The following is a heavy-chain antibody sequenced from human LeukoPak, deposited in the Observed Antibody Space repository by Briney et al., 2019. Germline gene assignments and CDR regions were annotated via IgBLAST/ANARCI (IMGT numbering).Heavy chain of an antibody. V-gene: IGHV3-9*03. CDR2: ISWNGDTI. CDR3: TKDLYPVAMGSGYAFDY. CDR1: GLTFHDYA. J-gene: IGHJ4*02. D-gene: IGHD3-22*01. Sequence: GGSLRLSCAASGLTFHDYAMHWVRQAPGKGLEWVSGISWNGDTIGYADSVKGRFTISRDNAKNPLYLQMNSLRAEDMALYYCTKDLYPVAMGSGYAFDYWGQGTLVTVSS.